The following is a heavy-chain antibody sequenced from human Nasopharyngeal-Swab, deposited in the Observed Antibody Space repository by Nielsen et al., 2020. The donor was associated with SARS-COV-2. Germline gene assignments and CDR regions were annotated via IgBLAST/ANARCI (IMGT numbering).Heavy chain of an antibody. V-gene: IGHV3-43*02. Sequence: GGSLRLSCAASGFTFDDYGMSWVRQAPGKGLEWVSLISGDGGSTYYADSVKGRFTISRDNSKNSLYLQMNSLRTEDTALYYCAKDIGIYYYMDVWGKGTTVTVSS. CDR2: ISGDGGST. CDR1: GFTFDDYG. J-gene: IGHJ6*03. D-gene: IGHD3-3*02. CDR3: AKDIGIYYYMDV.